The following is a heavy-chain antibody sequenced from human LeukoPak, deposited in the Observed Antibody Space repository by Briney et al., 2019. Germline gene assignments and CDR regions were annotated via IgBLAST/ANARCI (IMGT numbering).Heavy chain of an antibody. D-gene: IGHD6-19*01. J-gene: IGHJ4*02. V-gene: IGHV4-34*01. CDR1: GGSFSGYY. CDR2: IYYSGST. CDR3: ASIESNSSGWSTTRVYYFDY. Sequence: SETLSLTCAVYGGSFSGYYWGWIRQPPGKGLEWIGSIYYSGSTYYNPSLKSRVTISVDTSKNQFSLKLSSVTAADTAVYYCASIESNSSGWSTTRVYYFDYWGQGTLVTVSS.